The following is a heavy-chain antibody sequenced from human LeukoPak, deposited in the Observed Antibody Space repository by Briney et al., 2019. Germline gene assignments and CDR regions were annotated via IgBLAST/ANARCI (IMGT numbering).Heavy chain of an antibody. CDR3: ARGFWYYDSSGYPLDY. CDR2: IIPIFGTA. D-gene: IGHD3-22*01. Sequence: SVKVSCKASGGTFSSYAISWVRQAPGQGLEWMGGIIPIFGTANYAQKFQGRVTITADKSTSTAYMELSSLRSEDTAVYYCARGFWYYDSSGYPLDYWGQGTLVTVSS. CDR1: GGTFSSYA. V-gene: IGHV1-69*06. J-gene: IGHJ4*02.